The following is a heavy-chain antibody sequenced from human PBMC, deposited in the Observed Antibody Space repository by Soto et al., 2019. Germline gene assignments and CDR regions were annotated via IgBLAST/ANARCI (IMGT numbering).Heavy chain of an antibody. Sequence: GGSLRLSCAASGFTFDDYTMHWVRQAPGKGLEWVSLISWDGGSTYYADSVKGRFTISRDNSKNSLYLQMNSLRTEDTALYYCAKDLITRAASSKYYYYGMDVWGQGTTVTVSS. CDR2: ISWDGGST. CDR1: GFTFDDYT. CDR3: AKDLITRAASSKYYYYGMDV. V-gene: IGHV3-43*01. D-gene: IGHD6-13*01. J-gene: IGHJ6*02.